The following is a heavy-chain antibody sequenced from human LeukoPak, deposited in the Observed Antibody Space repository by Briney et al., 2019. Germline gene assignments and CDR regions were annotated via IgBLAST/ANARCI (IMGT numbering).Heavy chain of an antibody. V-gene: IGHV4-61*02. CDR2: IYTSGST. D-gene: IGHD2-15*01. Sequence: SETLSLTCTVSDDPINSGVYYWSWIRQPAGKGLEWIGRIYTSGSTNYNPSLKSPVTMSVDTSKNQFSLKLSSVTAADTAVYYCARAYCSGGSCYSDYWGQGTLVTVSS. J-gene: IGHJ4*02. CDR3: ARAYCSGGSCYSDY. CDR1: DDPINSGVYY.